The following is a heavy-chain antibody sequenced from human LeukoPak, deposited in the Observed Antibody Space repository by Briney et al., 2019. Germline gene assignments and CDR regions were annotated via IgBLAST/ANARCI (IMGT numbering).Heavy chain of an antibody. CDR1: GFTFSSYW. V-gene: IGHV3-30-3*01. Sequence: GGSLRLSCAGSGFTFSSYWMSWVRQAPGKGLEWVALISYDGSNKYYADSVKGRFTISRDNSKNTLYLHMNSLRAEDTAVYYCARDPEYSTSSGPGFYDYWGQGTLVTVSS. CDR3: ARDPEYSTSSGPGFYDY. CDR2: ISYDGSNK. D-gene: IGHD6-6*01. J-gene: IGHJ4*02.